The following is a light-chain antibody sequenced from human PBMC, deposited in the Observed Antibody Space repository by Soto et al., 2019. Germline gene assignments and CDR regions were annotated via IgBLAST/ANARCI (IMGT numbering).Light chain of an antibody. CDR3: QSSGSSLSAV. V-gene: IGLV1-40*01. J-gene: IGLJ1*01. CDR2: GNS. Sequence: QSVLTQPPSVSGAPGQRVTISCTGSSSNIGAGYDVHWYQQLPGTAPKLLIYGNSNRPSGVPDRFSGSKSGTSASLAITGLQAEDEADYYCQSSGSSLSAVFGNGTKVTVL. CDR1: SSNIGAGYD.